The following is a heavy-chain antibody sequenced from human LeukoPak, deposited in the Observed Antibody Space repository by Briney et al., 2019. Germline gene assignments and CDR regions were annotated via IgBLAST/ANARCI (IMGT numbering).Heavy chain of an antibody. D-gene: IGHD1-26*01. V-gene: IGHV3-23*01. CDR3: ARVGALRSFDY. CDR2: ISGSGSIT. J-gene: IGHJ4*02. CDR1: GFTFSTYA. Sequence: GGSLRLSCEASGFTFSTYAMSWVRQASGKGLEWVSGISGSGSITYYADSVKGRFTISRDNSKNTLFLEMSSLRAEDTAVYYCARVGALRSFDYWGQGTLVTVSS.